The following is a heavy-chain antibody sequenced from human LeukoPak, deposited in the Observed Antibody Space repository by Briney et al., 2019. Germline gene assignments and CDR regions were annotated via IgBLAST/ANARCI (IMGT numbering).Heavy chain of an antibody. CDR2: ISGSGGST. Sequence: HPGGSLRLSCAASGFTFSGYAMSWVRQAPGKGLGWVSAISGSGGSTYYADSVKGRFTISRDNSKNTLYLQMNSLRAEDTAVYYCATHEGYFDYWGQGTLVTVSS. V-gene: IGHV3-23*01. CDR3: ATHEGYFDY. CDR1: GFTFSGYA. J-gene: IGHJ4*02.